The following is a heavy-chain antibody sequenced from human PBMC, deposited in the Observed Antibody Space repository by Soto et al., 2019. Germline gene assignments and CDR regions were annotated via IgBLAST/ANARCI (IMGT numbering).Heavy chain of an antibody. CDR3: AKGGPTFLNWFGP. J-gene: IGHJ5*02. CDR2: ISNSGHSA. D-gene: IGHD5-12*01. Sequence: WWSLRLCCAASGFTFSSYAMNWCRQAPGKGLEWISVISNSGHSAYYADSVKGRFTISRDNSKNTLYLQIKSLRAEDTAAYYCAKGGPTFLNWFGPWGQGTLVTAPQ. V-gene: IGHV3-23*01. CDR1: GFTFSSYA.